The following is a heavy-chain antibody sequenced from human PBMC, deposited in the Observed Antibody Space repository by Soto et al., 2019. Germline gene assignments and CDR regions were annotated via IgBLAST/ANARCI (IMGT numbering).Heavy chain of an antibody. CDR1: GVPFVPFY. J-gene: IGHJ5*02. V-gene: IGHV3-74*01. CDR3: AGIQSKRLSGLDP. CDR2: INGDRTTI. Sequence: AGGFLRLSCAASGVPFVPFYMHWVRQAPGKGLEWVSHINGDRTTIDYADSVKGRFTISRDNAKNSMYQQINSLRDEDTAVYYCAGIQSKRLSGLDPWGQGTLVTVSS. D-gene: IGHD5-18*01.